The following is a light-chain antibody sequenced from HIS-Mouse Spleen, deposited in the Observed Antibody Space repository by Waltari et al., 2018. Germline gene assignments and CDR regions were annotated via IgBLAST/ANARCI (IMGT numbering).Light chain of an antibody. Sequence: QSALTPPASVSGSPGQSITTSCTGTSNDVGRYNLVSWYQQHPGKAPKPMIYEGSKRPSGVSNRFSGSKSGNTASLTISGLQAEDEADYYCCSYAGSSTYWVFGGGTKLTVL. V-gene: IGLV2-23*01. CDR2: EGS. CDR3: CSYAGSSTYWV. J-gene: IGLJ3*02. CDR1: SNDVGRYNL.